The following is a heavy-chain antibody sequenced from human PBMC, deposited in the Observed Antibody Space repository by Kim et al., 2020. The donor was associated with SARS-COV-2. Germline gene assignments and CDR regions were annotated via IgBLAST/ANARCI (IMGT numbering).Heavy chain of an antibody. CDR3: ARDSLSYYYYGMDV. D-gene: IGHD3-16*02. CDR1: GFTFSSYW. Sequence: GGSLRLSCAASGFTFSSYWMSWVRQAPGKGLEWVANIKQDGSEKYYVDSVKGRFTISRDNAKNSLYLQMNSLRAEDTAVYYCARDSLSYYYYGMDVWGQGTTVTVSS. J-gene: IGHJ6*02. CDR2: IKQDGSEK. V-gene: IGHV3-7*01.